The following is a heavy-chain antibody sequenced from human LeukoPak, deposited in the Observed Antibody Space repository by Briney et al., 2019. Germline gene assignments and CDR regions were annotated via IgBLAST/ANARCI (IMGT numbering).Heavy chain of an antibody. CDR3: AKDRVVSREPAAFDV. D-gene: IGHD2-15*01. CDR1: GFTFSSYG. CDR2: IRYDGSNK. J-gene: IGHJ3*01. Sequence: PGGSLRLSCAASGFTFSSYGMHWVRQAPGKGLEWVAFIRYDGSNKYYADSVKGRFTISRDNSKNTVHLQMNSLGAEDTAVYYCAKDRVVSREPAAFDVWGQGIMVTVSS. V-gene: IGHV3-30*02.